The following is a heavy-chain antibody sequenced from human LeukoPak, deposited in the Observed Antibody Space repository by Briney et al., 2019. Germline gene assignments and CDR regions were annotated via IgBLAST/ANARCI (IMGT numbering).Heavy chain of an antibody. D-gene: IGHD1-7*01. V-gene: IGHV1-2*02. CDR2: INPNSGGT. J-gene: IGHJ3*02. CDR1: GYTFTGYY. CDR3: ALMTEELATDHAFDI. Sequence: ASVKVSCKASGYTFTGYYMHWVRQAPGQGLEWMGWINPNSGGTNYAQKFQGRVTMTRDTSISTAYMELSRLRSDDTAVYYCALMTEELATDHAFDIWGQGTMVTVSS.